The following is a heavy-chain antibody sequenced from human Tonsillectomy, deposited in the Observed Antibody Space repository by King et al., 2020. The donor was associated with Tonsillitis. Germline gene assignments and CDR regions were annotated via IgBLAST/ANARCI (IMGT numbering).Heavy chain of an antibody. J-gene: IGHJ2*01. CDR2: IKSKTDGGTT. V-gene: IGHV3-15*07. D-gene: IGHD3-10*01. Sequence: MNWVRQAPGKGLEWVGRIKSKTDGGTTDYAAPVKGRFTISRDDSKNTLYLQMNSLKTEDTAVYYCTTVSGFGECFDLWGRGTLVSVSS. CDR3: TTVSGFGECFDL.